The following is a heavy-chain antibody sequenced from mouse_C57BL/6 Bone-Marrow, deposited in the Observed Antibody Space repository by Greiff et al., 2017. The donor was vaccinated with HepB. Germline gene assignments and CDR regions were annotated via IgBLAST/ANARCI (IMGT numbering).Heavy chain of an antibody. CDR1: GYTFTSYW. CDR3: ARGEDY. V-gene: IGHV1-69*01. Sequence: VQLQQPGAELVMPGASVKLSCKASGYTFTSYWMHWVKQRPGQGLEWIGEIDPSDSYTNYNQTFKGKTTLTVDKSASTAYMQLSSLTSEDSAVYYCARGEDYWGQGTTLTVSS. CDR2: IDPSDSYT. J-gene: IGHJ2*01.